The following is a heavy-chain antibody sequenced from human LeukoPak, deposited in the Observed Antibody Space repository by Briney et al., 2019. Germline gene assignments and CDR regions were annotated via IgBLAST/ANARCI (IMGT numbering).Heavy chain of an antibody. CDR2: ISSSSSYI. CDR3: ARDYLPTITMVRGVMCYYMDV. Sequence: GGSLRLSCAASGFSFSNYAMHWVRQAPGKGLEWVSSISSSSSYIYYADSVKGRFTISRDNAKNSLYLQMNSLRAEDTAVYYCARDYLPTITMVRGVMCYYMDVWGKGTTVTVSS. CDR1: GFSFSNYA. D-gene: IGHD3-10*01. J-gene: IGHJ6*03. V-gene: IGHV3-21*01.